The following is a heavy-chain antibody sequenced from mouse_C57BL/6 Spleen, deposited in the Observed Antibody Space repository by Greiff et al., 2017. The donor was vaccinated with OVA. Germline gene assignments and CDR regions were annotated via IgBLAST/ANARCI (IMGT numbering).Heavy chain of an antibody. Sequence: VQLQQPGAELVRPGSSVKLSCKASGYTFTSYWMDWVKQRPGQGLEWIGNIYPSDSETHYNQKFKDKATLTVDKSSSTAYMQLSSLTSEDSAVYYCAIRGGSSGYDYWGQGTTLTVSS. CDR1: GYTFTSYW. CDR3: AIRGGSSGYDY. J-gene: IGHJ2*01. V-gene: IGHV1-61*01. CDR2: IYPSDSET. D-gene: IGHD3-2*02.